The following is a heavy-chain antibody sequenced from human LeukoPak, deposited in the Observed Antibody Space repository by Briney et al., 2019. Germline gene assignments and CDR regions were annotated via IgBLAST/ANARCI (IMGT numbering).Heavy chain of an antibody. J-gene: IGHJ4*02. Sequence: GGSLRLSCAASGFTFSNAWMTWVRQAPGKGLEWVGRIKSNADGGTADYAAPVNARFIISRDGSKNTLYLHMDSLKTEDTAVYYCTTQIRDYWGQGTLVTVSS. CDR3: TTQIRDY. CDR1: GFTFSNAW. CDR2: IKSNADGGTA. V-gene: IGHV3-15*01.